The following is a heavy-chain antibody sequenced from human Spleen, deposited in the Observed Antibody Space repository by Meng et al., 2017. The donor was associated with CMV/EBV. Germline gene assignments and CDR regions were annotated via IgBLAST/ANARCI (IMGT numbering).Heavy chain of an antibody. J-gene: IGHJ4*02. V-gene: IGHV4-31*03. CDR3: ARGRGSLPTLDY. D-gene: IGHD1-26*01. CDR2: INHSGST. Sequence: TVSGGSISSGGYYWSWIRQHPGKGLEWIGEINHSGSTNYNPSLKSRVTISVDTSKNQFSLKLSSVTAADTAVYYCARGRGSLPTLDYWGQGTLVTVSS. CDR1: GGSISSGGYY.